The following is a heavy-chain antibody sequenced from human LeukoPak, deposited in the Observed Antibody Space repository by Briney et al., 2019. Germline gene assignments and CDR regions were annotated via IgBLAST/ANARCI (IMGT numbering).Heavy chain of an antibody. CDR1: GFTFRSYA. D-gene: IGHD4-23*01. Sequence: GGSLRLFCAAPGFTFRSYAMSWVRQAPGKGLEWVSAISGSGGSTHYADSVKGRFTISRDSSKSTLYLQMNSLRAEDTAVYYCAKALYGGHDYWGQGTLVTVSS. V-gene: IGHV3-23*01. CDR3: AKALYGGHDY. CDR2: ISGSGGST. J-gene: IGHJ4*02.